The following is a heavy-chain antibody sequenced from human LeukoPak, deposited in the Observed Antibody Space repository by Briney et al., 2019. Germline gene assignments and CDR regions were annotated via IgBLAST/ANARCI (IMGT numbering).Heavy chain of an antibody. CDR1: GGTFSSYA. J-gene: IGHJ3*02. CDR2: IIPIFGTA. Sequence: GASVKVSCKASGGTFSSYAISWVRQAPGQGLEWMGGIIPIFGTANYAQKFQGRVTITTDESTSTAYMELSSLRSEDTAVYYCARDSGENNYYDSSGYDAFDIWGKGTMVTVSS. CDR3: ARDSGENNYYDSSGYDAFDI. D-gene: IGHD3-22*01. V-gene: IGHV1-69*05.